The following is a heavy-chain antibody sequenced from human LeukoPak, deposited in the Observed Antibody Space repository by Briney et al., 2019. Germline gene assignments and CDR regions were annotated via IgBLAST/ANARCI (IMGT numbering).Heavy chain of an antibody. D-gene: IGHD2-21*02. CDR1: GFIFSSYS. J-gene: IGHJ4*02. CDR2: INNGGRT. V-gene: IGHV3-23*01. Sequence: PGGSLSLSCAASGFIFSSYSMSWVRQAPGKGMEGVSLINNGGRTYYADSVKGRFTISQDLSKNTVYLQMANVRAEDTAVYYCAKEHRHCGADCFSLLDCWGQGTLVTVSS. CDR3: AKEHRHCGADCFSLLDC.